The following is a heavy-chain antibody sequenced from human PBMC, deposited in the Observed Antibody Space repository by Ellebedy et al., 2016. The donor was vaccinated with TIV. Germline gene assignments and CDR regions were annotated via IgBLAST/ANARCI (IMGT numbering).Heavy chain of an antibody. CDR1: GITLGGYA. CDR2: ISHDGRSQ. D-gene: IGHD1-26*01. Sequence: GESLKISXAASGITLGGYALHWVREAPGKGLERVAVISHDGRSQYHADSVKGRFTISRDDSKNTLYLQMNSLRVEDTAIYYCPWVGSSPNWGQGTLVTVSS. J-gene: IGHJ1*01. V-gene: IGHV3-30*04. CDR3: PWVGSSPN.